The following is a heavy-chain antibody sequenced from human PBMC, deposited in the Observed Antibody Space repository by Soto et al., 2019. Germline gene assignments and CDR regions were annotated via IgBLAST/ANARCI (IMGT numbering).Heavy chain of an antibody. J-gene: IGHJ3*02. CDR2: IVPLFRSA. CDR3: ARDPKVHTAPRTFDI. CDR1: GGTFSTVT. Sequence: QVQLVQSGAEVRKPGASVRVSCKASGGTFSTVTINWVRQAPGQGLEWMGGIVPLFRSANYAEKFQGRVTITADESTSTAYMELSSLRSEDTAMYYCARDPKVHTAPRTFDIWGQGTLVTVSS. D-gene: IGHD3-10*01. V-gene: IGHV1-69*01.